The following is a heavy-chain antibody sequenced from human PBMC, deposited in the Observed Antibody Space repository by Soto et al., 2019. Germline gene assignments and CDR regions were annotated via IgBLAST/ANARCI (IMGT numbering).Heavy chain of an antibody. V-gene: IGHV5-51*01. D-gene: IGHD2-2*02. CDR3: ARNSGIFCSSTSCYSGMDV. CDR1: GYSFTSYW. CDR2: IYPGDSDT. J-gene: IGHJ6*02. Sequence: GESLKISCKGSGYSFTSYWIGWVRQMPGKGLEWMGIIYPGDSDTRYSPSFQGQVTISADKSISTAYLQWSSLKASDTAMYYCARNSGIFCSSTSCYSGMDVWGQGTTVTVS.